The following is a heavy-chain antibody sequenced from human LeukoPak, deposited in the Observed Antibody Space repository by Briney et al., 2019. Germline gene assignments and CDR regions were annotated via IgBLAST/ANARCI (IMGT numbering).Heavy chain of an antibody. Sequence: SETLSLTCAVHGGSFSGYYWSWIRQPPGKGLEWIGEINHSGSTNYNPSLKSRVTISVDTSKNQFSLKLSSVTAADTAVYYCARGGVSDAFDIWGQGTMVTVSS. V-gene: IGHV4-34*01. CDR1: GGSFSGYY. J-gene: IGHJ3*02. D-gene: IGHD2-8*01. CDR2: INHSGST. CDR3: ARGGVSDAFDI.